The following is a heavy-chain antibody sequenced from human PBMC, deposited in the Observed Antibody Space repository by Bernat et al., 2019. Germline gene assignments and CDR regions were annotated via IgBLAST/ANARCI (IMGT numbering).Heavy chain of an antibody. CDR1: GFTFSTYS. CDR2: ISSGSSTI. CDR3: ARVRRGQLPRDYYMDV. D-gene: IGHD2-2*01. J-gene: IGHJ6*03. Sequence: EVQLVESGGGLVQPGGSLRLSCAASGFTFSTYSMNWVRQAPGKGLEWVSYISSGSSTIYYADSVKGRFTISRDNAKNSLYLQMNSLRDEDTAVYYCARVRRGQLPRDYYMDVWGKGTTVTVSS. V-gene: IGHV3-48*02.